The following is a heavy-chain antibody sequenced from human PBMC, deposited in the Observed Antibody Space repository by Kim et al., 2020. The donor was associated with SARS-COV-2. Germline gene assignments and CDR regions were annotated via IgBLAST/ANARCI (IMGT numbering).Heavy chain of an antibody. Sequence: SVKVSCKASGGTFSSYAISWVRQAPGQGLEWMGGIIPIFGTANYAQKFQGRVTITADESTSTAYMELSSLRSEDTAVYYCAREEPHCSGGSCYYYYGMDVWGQGTTVTVSS. CDR1: GGTFSSYA. V-gene: IGHV1-69*13. CDR2: IIPIFGTA. CDR3: AREEPHCSGGSCYYYYGMDV. J-gene: IGHJ6*02. D-gene: IGHD2-15*01.